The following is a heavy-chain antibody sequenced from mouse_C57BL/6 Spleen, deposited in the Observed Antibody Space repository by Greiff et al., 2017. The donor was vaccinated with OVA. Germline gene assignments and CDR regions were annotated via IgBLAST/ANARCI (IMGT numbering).Heavy chain of an antibody. J-gene: IGHJ2*01. CDR1: GYTFTSYW. V-gene: IGHV1-50*01. D-gene: IGHD1-1*01. Sequence: QVQLQQPGAELVKPGASVKLSCKASGYTFTSYWMQWVKQRPGQGLEWIGEIDPSDSYTNYNQKFKGKATLTVDTSSSTAYMQLSSLTSEDSAVYYCANYYGSSPYYFDYWGKGTTLTVSS. CDR3: ANYYGSSPYYFDY. CDR2: IDPSDSYT.